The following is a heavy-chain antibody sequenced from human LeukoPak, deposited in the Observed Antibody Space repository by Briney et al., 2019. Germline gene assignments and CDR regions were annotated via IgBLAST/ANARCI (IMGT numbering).Heavy chain of an antibody. CDR2: IRYDGGNK. Sequence: PGGSLRLSCAASGFTFSSYGMHWVRQAPGKGLEWVAFIRYDGGNKYYADSVKGRFTISRDNSKNTLYLQMNSLRAEDTAVYYCAKDQRSDEDYFDHWGQGTLVTVSS. CDR1: GFTFSSYG. CDR3: AKDQRSDEDYFDH. V-gene: IGHV3-30*02. J-gene: IGHJ4*02. D-gene: IGHD6-25*01.